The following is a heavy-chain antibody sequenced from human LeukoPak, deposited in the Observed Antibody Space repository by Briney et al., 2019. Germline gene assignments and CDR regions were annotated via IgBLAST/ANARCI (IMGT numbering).Heavy chain of an antibody. CDR3: AREAPHDDFWSGYYAFDI. Sequence: PGGSLRLSCAASGFTFSSYSMNWVRQAPGKGLEWVSSISSSSSYIYYADSVKGRFTISRDNAKNSLYLQMNSLRAEDTAVYYCAREAPHDDFWSGYYAFDIWGQGTMVTVPS. J-gene: IGHJ3*02. D-gene: IGHD3-3*01. CDR1: GFTFSSYS. CDR2: ISSSSSYI. V-gene: IGHV3-21*01.